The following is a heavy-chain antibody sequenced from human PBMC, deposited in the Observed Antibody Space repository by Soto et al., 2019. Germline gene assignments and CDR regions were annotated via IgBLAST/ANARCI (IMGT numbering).Heavy chain of an antibody. D-gene: IGHD2-15*01. J-gene: IGHJ4*02. Sequence: EVQLVESGGGLVQPGRSLRLSCAASGFTFDDYAMHWVRQAPGKGLEWVSGISWNSGSIGYADSVKGRFTISRDNAKNPLYLQMNSLRAEDTALYYCAKDRRARYCSGGSCYSATDYWGQGTLVTVSS. CDR3: AKDRRARYCSGGSCYSATDY. V-gene: IGHV3-9*01. CDR1: GFTFDDYA. CDR2: ISWNSGSI.